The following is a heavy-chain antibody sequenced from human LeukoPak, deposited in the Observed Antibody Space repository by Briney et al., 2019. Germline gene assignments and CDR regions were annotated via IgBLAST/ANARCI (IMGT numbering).Heavy chain of an antibody. CDR1: GFTFSSYW. CDR3: ARVKGNNGDYVDFDY. V-gene: IGHV3-74*01. Sequence: GASLRLSCAASGFTFSSYWMHWVRQGPGKGLVWVSRINSDGSSTTYADSVKGRLTISRDNAKNTLYLQMHSLRAEDTAVYYCARVKGNNGDYVDFDYWGQGTLVTVSS. D-gene: IGHD4-17*01. J-gene: IGHJ4*02. CDR2: INSDGSST.